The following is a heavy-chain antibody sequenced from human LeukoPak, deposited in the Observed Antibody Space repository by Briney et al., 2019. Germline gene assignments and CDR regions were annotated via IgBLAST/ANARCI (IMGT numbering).Heavy chain of an antibody. CDR3: AIVPYVFDL. J-gene: IGHJ3*01. V-gene: IGHV3-74*01. CDR1: GFTFSNYW. Sequence: GGSLRLSCAASGFTFSNYWMHWVRQAPGKGLVWVSRINRDGSSTDYVDSVKGRFTISRDNARNTLYLQMNSLRAEDTAVYYCAIVPYVFDLWGQGTMVTVSS. CDR2: INRDGSST.